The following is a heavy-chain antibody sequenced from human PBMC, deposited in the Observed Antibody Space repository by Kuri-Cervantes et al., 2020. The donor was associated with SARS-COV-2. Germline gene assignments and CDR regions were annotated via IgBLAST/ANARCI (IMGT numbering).Heavy chain of an antibody. CDR3: ARKIEMAAISH. D-gene: IGHD5-24*01. CDR1: GGSFSGYY. J-gene: IGHJ4*02. CDR2: INHSGST. Sequence: SETLSLTCAVYGGSFSGYYWSWICQPQGKGLEWIGEINHSGSTNYNPSLKSRVTISVDTSKNQFSLKLSSVTAVDTAVYYCARKIEMAAISHWGQGTRVTVSS. V-gene: IGHV4-34*01.